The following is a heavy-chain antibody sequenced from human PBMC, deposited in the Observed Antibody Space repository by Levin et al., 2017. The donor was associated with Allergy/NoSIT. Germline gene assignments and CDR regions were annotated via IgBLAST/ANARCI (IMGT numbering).Heavy chain of an antibody. J-gene: IGHJ4*02. Sequence: SETLSLTCAVSGGSISSGGYSWSWIRQPPGKGLEWIGNIYLSGSTNDNPSLKSRVTMSVDRSKNQFSLNLSSVTAADTAVYYCARVAGYSYGYYFDYWGQVTLVTVSS. CDR1: GGSISSGGYS. CDR2: IYLSGST. V-gene: IGHV4-30-2*01. CDR3: ARVAGYSYGYYFDY. D-gene: IGHD5-18*01.